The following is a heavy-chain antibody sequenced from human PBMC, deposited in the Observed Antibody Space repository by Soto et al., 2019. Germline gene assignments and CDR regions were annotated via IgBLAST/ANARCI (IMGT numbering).Heavy chain of an antibody. J-gene: IGHJ4*02. CDR2: INSGNGNT. D-gene: IGHD3-3*01. V-gene: IGHV1-3*01. Sequence: ASVKVSCKTSGYTLTGYVVDWVLQAPGQGLEWMGWINSGNGNTKYSERFQGRVTITRDTSASTSYMELNSLTSEDTAVYYCARRLTIFGVVIGYWGQGTLVTVSS. CDR3: ARRLTIFGVVIGY. CDR1: GYTLTGYV.